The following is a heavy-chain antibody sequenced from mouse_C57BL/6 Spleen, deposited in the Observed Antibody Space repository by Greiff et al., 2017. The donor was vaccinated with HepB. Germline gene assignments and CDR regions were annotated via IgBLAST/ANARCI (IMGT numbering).Heavy chain of an antibody. Sequence: QVQLKESGAELARPGASVKLSCKASGYTFTSYGISWVKQRTGQGLEWIGEIYPRSGNTYYNEKFKGKATLTADKSSSTAYMELRSLTSEDSAVYFCARPQERYFDVWGTGTTVTVSS. CDR3: ARPQERYFDV. V-gene: IGHV1-81*01. J-gene: IGHJ1*03. CDR1: GYTFTSYG. CDR2: IYPRSGNT.